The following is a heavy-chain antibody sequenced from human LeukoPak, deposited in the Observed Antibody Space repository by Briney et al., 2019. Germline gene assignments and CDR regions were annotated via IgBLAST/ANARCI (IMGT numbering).Heavy chain of an antibody. CDR3: ARENSGSYREFDY. D-gene: IGHD1-26*01. CDR2: IYYSGSN. J-gene: IGHJ4*02. V-gene: IGHV4-59*12. Sequence: PSETLSLTCTVSGGYISSYYWSWIRQPPGKGLEWIGYIYYSGSNNYNPSLKSRVTISVDTSKNQFSMKLSSVTAADTAVYYCARENSGSYREFDYWGQGTLVTVSS. CDR1: GGYISSYY.